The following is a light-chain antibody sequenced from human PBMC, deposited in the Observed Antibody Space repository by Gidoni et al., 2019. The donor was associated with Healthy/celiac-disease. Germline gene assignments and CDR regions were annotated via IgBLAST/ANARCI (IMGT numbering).Light chain of an antibody. CDR3: QQSYSTPIT. V-gene: IGKV1-39*01. J-gene: IGKJ5*01. CDR2: AAS. CDR1: QSMSSY. Sequence: DIQMTQSPSSLSASVGDRVTITCRASQSMSSYLTWYQQKPGKAPKLLIYAASSLQSGVPSRCSGSGSGTDCTLTISSLQPEEFATYYCQQSYSTPITFGQGTRLEIK.